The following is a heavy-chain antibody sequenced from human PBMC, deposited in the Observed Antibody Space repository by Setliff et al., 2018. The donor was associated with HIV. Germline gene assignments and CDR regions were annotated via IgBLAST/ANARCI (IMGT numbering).Heavy chain of an antibody. CDR3: ASDSPAARFEELEDHYYYCMDV. CDR2: IIPIFGTA. V-gene: IGHV1-69*13. CDR1: GGPFTSA. Sequence: SVKVSCKASGGPFTSAFNWVRKVPGQGLEWMGGIIPIFGTANYAQNFGGRVTITADQSTTTSYLQLNSLRFEDTAIYYCASDSPAARFEELEDHYYYCMDVWGKGTTVTVSS. J-gene: IGHJ6*03. D-gene: IGHD3-10*01.